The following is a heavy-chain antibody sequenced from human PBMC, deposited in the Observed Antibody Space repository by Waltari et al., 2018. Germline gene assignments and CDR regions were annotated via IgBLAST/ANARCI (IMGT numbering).Heavy chain of an antibody. CDR3: RGYGSGSYSGLPWGLDAFDI. CDR2: IYHSGRS. V-gene: IGHV4-38-2*01. J-gene: IGHJ3*02. Sequence: QVQLQESGPGLVKPSETLSLTCAVSGYSISSGYYWGWIRQPPGKGLEWIGSIYHSGRSYYNPSLKSRVTISVDTSKNQFSLKLSSGTAADTAVYYCRGYGSGSYSGLPWGLDAFDIWGQGTMVTVSS. CDR1: GYSISSGYY. D-gene: IGHD3-10*01.